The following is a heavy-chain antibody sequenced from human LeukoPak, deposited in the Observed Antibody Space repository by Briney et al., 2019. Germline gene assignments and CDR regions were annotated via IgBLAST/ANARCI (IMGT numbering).Heavy chain of an antibody. CDR3: ARAPPYSSSWTGYGY. D-gene: IGHD6-13*01. CDR2: ISSSSSTI. CDR1: GFTFSSYS. J-gene: IGHJ4*02. Sequence: GGSLRLSCAASGFTFSSYSMNWVRQAPGKGLEWVSYISSSSSTIYYADSVKGRLTISRDNAKNSLYLQMNSLRAEDTAVYYCARAPPYSSSWTGYGYWGQGTLVTVSS. V-gene: IGHV3-48*01.